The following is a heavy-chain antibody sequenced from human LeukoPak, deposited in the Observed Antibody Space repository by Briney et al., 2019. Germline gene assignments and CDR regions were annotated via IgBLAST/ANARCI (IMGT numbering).Heavy chain of an antibody. CDR3: ARDIPGGASYLDS. CDR1: GFAFSNYW. Sequence: GGSLRLSFAASGFAFSNYWMTWVRQAPGKGLEWVANINEGGSEKNYVDSVKGRFTNSRDNAKNSMYLQMSSLRAEDTAVYYCARDIPGGASYLDSWGQGTLVTVSS. V-gene: IGHV3-7*01. J-gene: IGHJ5*01. D-gene: IGHD5-18*01. CDR2: INEGGSEK.